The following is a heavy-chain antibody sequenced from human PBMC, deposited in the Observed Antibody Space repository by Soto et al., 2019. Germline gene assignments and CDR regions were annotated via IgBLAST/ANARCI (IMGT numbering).Heavy chain of an antibody. D-gene: IGHD3-3*01. V-gene: IGHV3-74*01. Sequence: GGSLRLSCAASGFTFSSYWMHWVRQAPGKGLVWVSRINSDGSSTSYADSVKGRFTTSRDNAKNTLYLQMNSLRAEDTAVYYCARDYDFWSGYYIDYWGQGTLVTVSS. J-gene: IGHJ4*02. CDR1: GFTFSSYW. CDR3: ARDYDFWSGYYIDY. CDR2: INSDGSST.